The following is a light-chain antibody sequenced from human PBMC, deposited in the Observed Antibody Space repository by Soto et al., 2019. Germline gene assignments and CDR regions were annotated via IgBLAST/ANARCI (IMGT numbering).Light chain of an antibody. V-gene: IGKV3-20*01. CDR3: QQYGTSPRT. Sequence: EIVMTQSPATLSVSPGGRATLSCRASQSISDTLAWYQQEPGQAPRLLIYGASSRATGIPDRFSGSGSGTDFTLTISRLEPEDFAVYYCQQYGTSPRTFGQGTKVDIK. CDR2: GAS. J-gene: IGKJ1*01. CDR1: QSISDT.